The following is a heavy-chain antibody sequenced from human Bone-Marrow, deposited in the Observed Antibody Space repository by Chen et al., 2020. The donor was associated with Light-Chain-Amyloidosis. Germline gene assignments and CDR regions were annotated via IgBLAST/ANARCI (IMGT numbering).Heavy chain of an antibody. Sequence: EVQLVQSGGGWVQPGGSLRLSCEASGFTISSSWMTWVRQAPGKGLGWVANIKQDGSEQHYVDSVKGRFTISRDNAKNSLFLQMDSLGVEDTALYYCTRPRGEGANDSSRYRCFDPWGQGTLVTVSS. J-gene: IGHJ5*02. CDR2: IKQDGSEQ. V-gene: IGHV3-7*01. CDR1: GFTISSSW. CDR3: TRPRGEGANDSSRYRCFDP. D-gene: IGHD6-25*01.